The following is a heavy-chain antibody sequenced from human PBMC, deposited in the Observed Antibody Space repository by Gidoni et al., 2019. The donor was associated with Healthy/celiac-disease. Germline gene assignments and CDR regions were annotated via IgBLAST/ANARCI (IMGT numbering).Heavy chain of an antibody. Sequence: EVQLVESGGGLVKPGGSLRLSCAASGFTFSSYSMNWVRQAPGKGLEWVSSISSSSSYIYYADSGKGRFTISRDNAKNSLYLQMNSLRAEDTAVYYCARGGGRYCSGGSCGFDIWPQGTMVTVSS. V-gene: IGHV3-21*01. D-gene: IGHD2-15*01. CDR3: ARGGGRYCSGGSCGFDI. J-gene: IGHJ3*02. CDR2: ISSSSSYI. CDR1: GFTFSSYS.